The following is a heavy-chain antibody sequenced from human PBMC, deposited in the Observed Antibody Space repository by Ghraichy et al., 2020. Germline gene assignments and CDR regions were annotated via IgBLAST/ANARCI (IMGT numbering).Heavy chain of an antibody. J-gene: IGHJ3*02. D-gene: IGHD3-3*01. CDR3: AKDWLGYDFWSGYYSDGFDI. CDR1: GFTFSSYG. CDR2: ISYDGSNK. V-gene: IGHV3-30*18. Sequence: GGSLRLSCAASGFTFSSYGMHWVRQAPGKGLEWVAVISYDGSNKYYADSVKGRFTISRDNSKNTLYLQMNSLRTEDTAVYYCAKDWLGYDFWSGYYSDGFDIWGQGTMVTVSS.